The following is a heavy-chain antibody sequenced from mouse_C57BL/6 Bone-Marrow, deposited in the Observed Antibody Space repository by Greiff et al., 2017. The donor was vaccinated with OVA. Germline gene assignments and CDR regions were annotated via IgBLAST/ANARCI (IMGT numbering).Heavy chain of an antibody. J-gene: IGHJ4*01. Sequence: QVTLKECGPGILQSSQTLSLTCSFSGFSLSTSGMGVSWIRQPSGKGLEWLAHIYWDDDKRYNPSLKSRLTISKDTSRNQVFLKITSVDTADTATYYCARRLYGMDYWGQGTSVTVSS. CDR3: ARRLYGMDY. CDR2: IYWDDDK. CDR1: GFSLSTSGMG. V-gene: IGHV8-12*01.